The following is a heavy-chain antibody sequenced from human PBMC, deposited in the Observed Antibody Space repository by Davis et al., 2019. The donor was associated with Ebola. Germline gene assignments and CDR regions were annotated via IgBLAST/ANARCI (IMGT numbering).Heavy chain of an antibody. CDR1: GASISSYY. CDR3: ARGRLLEWPPTFYGLDV. Sequence: SETLSLTCSVSGASISSYYWSWTRQAPGKGLEWIGFRYNSGSTNHNPSLQSRVIISIDTANKQISLKLSSVTAADTAVYYCARGRLLEWPPTFYGLDVWGKGTTVTVSS. CDR2: RYNSGST. V-gene: IGHV4-59*01. J-gene: IGHJ6*04. D-gene: IGHD3-3*01.